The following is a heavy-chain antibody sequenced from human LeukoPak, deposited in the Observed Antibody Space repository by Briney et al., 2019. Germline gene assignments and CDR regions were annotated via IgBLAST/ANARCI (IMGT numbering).Heavy chain of an antibody. J-gene: IGHJ4*02. CDR2: IYYSGST. CDR3: ARLGYCSGGSCYSLPPDY. Sequence: PSETLSLTCTVSGGSISSSSYYWGWIRQPPGKGLEWIGSIYYSGSTYYNPSLKSRVTISADTSKNQFSLKLSSVTAADTAVYYCARLGYCSGGSCYSLPPDYWGQGTLVTVSS. V-gene: IGHV4-39*01. CDR1: GGSISSSSYY. D-gene: IGHD2-15*01.